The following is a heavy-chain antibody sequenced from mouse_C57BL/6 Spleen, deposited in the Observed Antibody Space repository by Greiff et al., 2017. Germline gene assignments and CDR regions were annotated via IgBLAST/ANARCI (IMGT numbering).Heavy chain of an antibody. CDR1: GYTFTSYW. V-gene: IGHV1-7*01. D-gene: IGHD1-1*01. CDR3: ARWDTHYYGSSYGWYFDV. CDR2: INPSSGYT. J-gene: IGHJ1*03. Sequence: QVQLQQSGAELAKPGASVKLSCKASGYTFTSYWMHWVKQRPGQGLEWIGYINPSSGYTKYNQKFKDKATLTADKSSSTAYMQLSSLTYEDSAVYYCARWDTHYYGSSYGWYFDVWGTGTTVTVSS.